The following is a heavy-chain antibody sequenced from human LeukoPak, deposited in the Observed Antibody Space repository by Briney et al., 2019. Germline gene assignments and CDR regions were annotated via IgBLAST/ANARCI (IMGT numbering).Heavy chain of an antibody. V-gene: IGHV3-53*01. CDR3: ASGYYYGSGSYLDP. D-gene: IGHD3-10*01. Sequence: PGGSMRLSCAASGFTVSSNYMSWVRQAPGKGLEWVSVIYSGGSTYYADSVKGRFTISRDNSKNALYLQMNSLRAEDTAVYYCASGYYYGSGSYLDPWGQGTLVTVSS. CDR1: GFTVSSNY. J-gene: IGHJ5*02. CDR2: IYSGGST.